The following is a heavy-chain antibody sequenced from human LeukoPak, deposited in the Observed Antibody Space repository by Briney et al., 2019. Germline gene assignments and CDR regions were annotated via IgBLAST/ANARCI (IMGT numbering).Heavy chain of an antibody. J-gene: IGHJ4*02. V-gene: IGHV1-18*01. D-gene: IGHD4-11*01. CDR1: GYTFTSNG. CDR3: ARGTSVSYHSN. CDR2: ISPYNGNT. Sequence: ASVKVSCKASGYTFTSNGINWVRQAPGQGLEWMGWISPYNGNTKYAQKVQARVTMTTDTSASTAYMELRSLRTGDTAVYYCARGTSVSYHSNWGQGTLVTVSS.